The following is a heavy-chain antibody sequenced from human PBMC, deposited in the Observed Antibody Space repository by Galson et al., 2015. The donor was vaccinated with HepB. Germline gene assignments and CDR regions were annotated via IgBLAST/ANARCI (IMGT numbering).Heavy chain of an antibody. J-gene: IGHJ5*02. V-gene: IGHV3-15*01. D-gene: IGHD5-12*01. CDR3: TTEGGYDYKLNWFDP. CDR2: IKSKTDGGTT. CDR1: GFTFSNAW. Sequence: SLRLSCAASGFTFSNAWMSWVRQAPGKGLEWVGRIKSKTDGGTTDYAAPVKGRFTISRDDSKNTLYLQMNSLKTEDTAVYYCTTEGGYDYKLNWFDPWGQGTLVTVSS.